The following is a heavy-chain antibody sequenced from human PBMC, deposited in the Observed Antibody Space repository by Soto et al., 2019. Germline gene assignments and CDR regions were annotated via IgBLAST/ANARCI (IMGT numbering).Heavy chain of an antibody. J-gene: IGHJ5*02. CDR2: ILPLSGII. D-gene: IGHD3-22*01. V-gene: IGHV1-69*08. Sequence: QVQLVQSGAEVKKPGSSVKVSCKASGGTFSTSTITWVRQAPGQGLEWRGRILPLSGIINYAQKFQGRVTITADKFTGTAYMELTRLRSDDTAVYYCAGDPDSHYNDSHASSYPWGQGTLVTVSS. CDR1: GGTFSTST. CDR3: AGDPDSHYNDSHASSYP.